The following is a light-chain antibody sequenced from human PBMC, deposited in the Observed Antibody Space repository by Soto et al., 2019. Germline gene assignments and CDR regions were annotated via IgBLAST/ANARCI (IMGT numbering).Light chain of an antibody. CDR1: QSVSSN. V-gene: IGKV3-15*01. CDR3: QQYDSSPPYT. Sequence: EIVMTQSPATLSLSPGERATLSCRASQSVSSNLAWYQQKTGQAARLLIYDASTSAAAIPARFSGSGSGTDFTLTISSLQSEDFAVYYCQQYDSSPPYTFGQGTKLEIK. CDR2: DAS. J-gene: IGKJ2*01.